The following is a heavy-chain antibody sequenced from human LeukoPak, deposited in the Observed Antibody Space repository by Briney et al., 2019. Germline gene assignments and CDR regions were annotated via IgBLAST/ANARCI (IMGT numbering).Heavy chain of an antibody. V-gene: IGHV4-39*01. J-gene: IGHJ4*02. CDR2: IHYSGST. D-gene: IGHD3-22*01. CDR1: GGSISSISYY. CDR3: ASSLYDSRGYYFDY. Sequence: SETLSLTCTVSGGSISSISYYWGWIRQPPGKGLGWVGNIHYSGSTYYNPSLKSRVTITVDTSKNQFSLRLSSVTAADTAVYYCASSLYDSRGYYFDYWGQGTLVTVSS.